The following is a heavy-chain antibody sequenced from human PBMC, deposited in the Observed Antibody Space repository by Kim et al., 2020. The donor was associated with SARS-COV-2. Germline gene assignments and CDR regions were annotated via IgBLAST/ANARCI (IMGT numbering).Heavy chain of an antibody. V-gene: IGHV3-66*01. CDR3: ARVSPPTYYDFWSGYYVDY. CDR1: GFTVSSNY. J-gene: IGHJ4*02. CDR2: IYSGGST. Sequence: GGSLRLSCAASGFTVSSNYMSWVRQAPGKGLEWVSVIYSGGSTYYADSVKGRFTISRDNSKNTLYLQMNSLRAEDTAVYYCARVSPPTYYDFWSGYYVDYWGQGTLVTVSS. D-gene: IGHD3-3*01.